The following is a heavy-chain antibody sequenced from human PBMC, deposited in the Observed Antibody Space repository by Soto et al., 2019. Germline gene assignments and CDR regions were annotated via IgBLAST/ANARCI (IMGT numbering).Heavy chain of an antibody. CDR1: GFTFSTYA. Sequence: EVQLLESGGGLVQPGGSLRLSCAASGFTFSTYAMSWVRQAPGKGLEWVSTITTSGGNTYYADSVQGRFTISRDNSKNTLYLQMNSLRAEDTAVYCCAGRYCTNGVCYTNYYYYIDFWGKGTTVTVSS. CDR2: ITTSGGNT. D-gene: IGHD2-8*01. CDR3: AGRYCTNGVCYTNYYYYIDF. J-gene: IGHJ6*03. V-gene: IGHV3-23*01.